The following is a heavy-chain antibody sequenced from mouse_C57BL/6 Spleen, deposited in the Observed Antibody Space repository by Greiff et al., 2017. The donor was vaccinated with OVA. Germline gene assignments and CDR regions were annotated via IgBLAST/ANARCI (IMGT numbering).Heavy chain of an antibody. Sequence: EVQGVESGGGLVKPGGSLKLSCAASGFTFSDYGMHWVRQAPEKGLEWVAYISSGSSTIYYADTVKGRFTISRDNAKNTLFLQMTSLRSEDTAMYYCARRYYGSSLYAMDYWGQGTSVTVSS. D-gene: IGHD1-1*01. CDR2: ISSGSSTI. J-gene: IGHJ4*01. CDR1: GFTFSDYG. CDR3: ARRYYGSSLYAMDY. V-gene: IGHV5-17*01.